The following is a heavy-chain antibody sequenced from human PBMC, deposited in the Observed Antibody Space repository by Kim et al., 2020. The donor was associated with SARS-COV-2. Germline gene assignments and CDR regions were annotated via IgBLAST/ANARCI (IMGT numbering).Heavy chain of an antibody. D-gene: IGHD3-22*01. J-gene: IGHJ4*02. Sequence: GRFTISRDNSKNTLYLQMNSLRAEDTAVYYCARDSGEYYYDSSGYPGGDYWGQGTLVTVSS. V-gene: IGHV3-30*07. CDR3: ARDSGEYYYDSSGYPGGDY.